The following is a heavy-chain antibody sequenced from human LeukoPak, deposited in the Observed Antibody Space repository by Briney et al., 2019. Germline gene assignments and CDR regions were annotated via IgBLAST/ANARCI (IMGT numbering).Heavy chain of an antibody. CDR1: GFTFDDYA. Sequence: GRSLRLSCAASGFTFDDYAMHWVRQAPGKGLEWVSGISWNSGSIGYADSVKGRFTISRDNAKNSLYLQMNSLRAEDTALYYCARGAVADDYWGQGTLVTVSS. J-gene: IGHJ4*02. CDR3: ARGAVADDY. V-gene: IGHV3-9*01. CDR2: ISWNSGSI. D-gene: IGHD6-19*01.